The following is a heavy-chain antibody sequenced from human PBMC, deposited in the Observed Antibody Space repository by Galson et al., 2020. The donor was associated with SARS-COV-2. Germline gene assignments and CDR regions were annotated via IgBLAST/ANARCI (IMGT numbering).Heavy chain of an antibody. CDR1: GITFGDHW. J-gene: IGHJ4*02. CDR3: ARGYYYGTPGDY. D-gene: IGHD3-10*01. CDR2: IKQDGSEK. Sequence: GGSLRLSCEASGITFGDHWMSWVRQAPGKGLEWVANIKQDGSEKYYGDSVKGRFTISRDNARNSVYLQMNSLRAEDTALYYCARGYYYGTPGDYWGQGTLVTVS. V-gene: IGHV3-7*04.